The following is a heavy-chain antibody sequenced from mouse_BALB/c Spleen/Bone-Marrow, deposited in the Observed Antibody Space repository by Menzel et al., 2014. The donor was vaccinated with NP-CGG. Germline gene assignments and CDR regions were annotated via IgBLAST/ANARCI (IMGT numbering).Heavy chain of an antibody. Sequence: EVQLQQSGAELVKPGASVKLSCTAYGFNIKDTYMHWVKRRPEQGLEWIGRIDPANGNTKYDPKFQGKATITADTSSNTAYLQLSSLTSEDTAVYYCARDDSWGFAYWGQGTLVTVSA. J-gene: IGHJ3*01. V-gene: IGHV14-3*02. CDR2: IDPANGNT. CDR1: GFNIKDTY. CDR3: ARDDSWGFAY. D-gene: IGHD2-4*01.